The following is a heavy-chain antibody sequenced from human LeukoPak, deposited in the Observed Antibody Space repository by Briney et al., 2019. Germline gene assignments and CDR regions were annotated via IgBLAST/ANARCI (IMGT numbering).Heavy chain of an antibody. CDR2: ISYDGSNT. J-gene: IGHJ6*02. CDR3: ARDLSRGSGDYYGMDV. V-gene: IGHV3-30-3*01. Sequence: GGSLRLSCGASGFTFSSYAMHWVRQAPGKGLEWVAVISYDGSNTYYADSVKGRFTISRDNSKNTLSLQMNSLRAEDTAVYYCARDLSRGSGDYYGMDVWGQGTTVTVSS. D-gene: IGHD3-16*01. CDR1: GFTFSSYA.